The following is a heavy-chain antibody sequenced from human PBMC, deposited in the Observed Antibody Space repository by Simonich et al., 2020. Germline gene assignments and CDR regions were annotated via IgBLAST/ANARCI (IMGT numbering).Heavy chain of an antibody. CDR1: GFTFSSYA. CDR2: ISNDGSNK. V-gene: IGHV3-30*07. CDR3: ARDGERYCGGDCYSYFDY. J-gene: IGHJ4*02. Sequence: QVQLVESGGGVVQPGRSLRLSCAASGFTFSSYAMHWVRQAPGKGLEWVSVISNDGSNKSYADSVKGRLTISRDNSNNTLYLQMNSLRAEDTAVYYCARDGERYCGGDCYSYFDYWGQGTLVTVSS. D-gene: IGHD2-21*02.